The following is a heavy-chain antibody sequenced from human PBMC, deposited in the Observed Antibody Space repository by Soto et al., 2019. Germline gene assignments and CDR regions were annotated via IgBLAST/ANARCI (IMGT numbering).Heavy chain of an antibody. J-gene: IGHJ5*02. D-gene: IGHD3-9*01. CDR1: GFTFSSYA. CDR3: AGIEDGEVLTGYGTA. Sequence: QVQLVESGGGVVQPGRSLRLSCAASGFTFSSYAMHWVRQAPGKGLEWVAVISYDGSNKYYADSVKGRFTISRDNSKNTLYLQMNSLRAEDTAVYYCAGIEDGEVLTGYGTAWGQGTLVTVSS. CDR2: ISYDGSNK. V-gene: IGHV3-30-3*01.